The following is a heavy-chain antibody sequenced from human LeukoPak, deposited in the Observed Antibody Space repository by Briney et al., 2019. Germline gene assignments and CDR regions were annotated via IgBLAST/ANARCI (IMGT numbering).Heavy chain of an antibody. CDR2: IGTADDT. CDR3: AREVSDILSLGWYFDL. CDR1: GFTFSRSD. Sequence: PGGSLRLSCAASGFTFSRSDMHWVRQVAGKGLEWVSAIGTADDTYYPDSVKGRFTISRDNAKNSLYLQMNSLRAGDTAIYYCAREVSDILSLGWYFDLWGRGTLVTVSS. J-gene: IGHJ2*01. D-gene: IGHD3-9*01. V-gene: IGHV3-13*01.